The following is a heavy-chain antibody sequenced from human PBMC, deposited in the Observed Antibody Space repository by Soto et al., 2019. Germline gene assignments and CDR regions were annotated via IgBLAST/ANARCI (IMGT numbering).Heavy chain of an antibody. Sequence: ASVKVSCKASGYTFTNYDINWVRQATGQGLEWMGWMNPNSGITGYAQKFQGRVTMTRNTSIGTAYMALSSLRSEDTAIYYCARASGMKVWGQGTRVTVSS. CDR1: GYTFTNYD. V-gene: IGHV1-8*01. CDR3: ARASGMKV. J-gene: IGHJ6*02. CDR2: MNPNSGIT.